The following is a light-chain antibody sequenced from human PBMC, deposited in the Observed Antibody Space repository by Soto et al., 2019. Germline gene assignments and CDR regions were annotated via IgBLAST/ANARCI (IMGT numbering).Light chain of an antibody. CDR2: AAS. Sequence: SPCSISAPFGDAVTIACRASQGISSRLAWYQQKPGQAPKLLIYAASSWHSGIPARFSGSGSGTDFTLTISSLQSEDFAIYYCQQDNNWPRTFGQGTKVDIK. CDR1: QGISSR. J-gene: IGKJ1*01. CDR3: QQDNNWPRT. V-gene: IGKV1-12*01.